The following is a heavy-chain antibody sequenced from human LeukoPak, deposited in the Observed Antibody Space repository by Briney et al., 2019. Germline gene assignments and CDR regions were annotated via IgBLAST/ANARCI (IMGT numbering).Heavy chain of an antibody. CDR1: GFTFSSYS. V-gene: IGHV3-21*01. CDR2: ISSSSSYI. Sequence: PGGSLRLSCAASGFTFSSYSMNWVRQAPGKGLEWVSSISSSSSYIYYADSVKGRFTISRDNAKNSLYLQMNNLRAEDTAVYYCARGPSRDGYNFGYWGQGTLVTVSS. J-gene: IGHJ4*02. CDR3: ARGPSRDGYNFGY. D-gene: IGHD5-24*01.